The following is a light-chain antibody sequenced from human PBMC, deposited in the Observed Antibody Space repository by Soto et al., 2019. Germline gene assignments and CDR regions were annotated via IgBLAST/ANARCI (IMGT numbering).Light chain of an antibody. CDR2: GTS. J-gene: IGKJ1*01. CDR3: QQYNNWPRT. Sequence: DIVMTQSPDSLAVSLGERATLSCRASQSVSSNLAWYQQKAGQAPRLLIYGTSTRDTGIPARFSGSGSGTDFTLPISRLQFEDFAVYYCQQYNNWPRTFGQGTKVDIK. CDR1: QSVSSN. V-gene: IGKV3-15*01.